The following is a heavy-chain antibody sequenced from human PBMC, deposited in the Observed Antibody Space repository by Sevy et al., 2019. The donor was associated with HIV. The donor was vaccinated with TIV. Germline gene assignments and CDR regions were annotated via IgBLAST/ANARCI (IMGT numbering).Heavy chain of an antibody. J-gene: IGHJ6*02. CDR2: IYSGGST. CDR3: ARDLGGSRDYYYGMDV. V-gene: IGHV3-53*01. CDR1: GFTVSSNY. Sequence: GSLRLSCAASGFTVSSNYMSWVRQAPGKGLEWVSVIYSGGSTYYADSVKGRFTISRDNSKNTLYLQMNSLRAEDTAVYYCARDLGGSRDYYYGMDVWGQGTTVTVSS. D-gene: IGHD3-16*01.